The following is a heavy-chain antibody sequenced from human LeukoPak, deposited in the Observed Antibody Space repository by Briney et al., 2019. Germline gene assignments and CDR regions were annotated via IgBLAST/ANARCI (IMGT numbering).Heavy chain of an antibody. D-gene: IGHD3-9*01. J-gene: IGHJ3*02. CDR2: INHSGST. CDR3: ARRVLRYFDWINAFDI. V-gene: IGHV4-34*01. Sequence: SETLSLTCAVYGGSFSGYYWSWIRQPPGKGLEWIGEINHSGSTNYNPPLKSRVTISVDTSKNQFSLKLSSVTAADTAVYYCARRVLRYFDWINAFDIWGQGTMVTVSS. CDR1: GGSFSGYY.